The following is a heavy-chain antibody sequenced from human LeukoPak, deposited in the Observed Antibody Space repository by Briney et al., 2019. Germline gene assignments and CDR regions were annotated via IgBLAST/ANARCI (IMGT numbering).Heavy chain of an antibody. J-gene: IGHJ4*02. V-gene: IGHV1-2*02. CDR2: INPNSGGT. D-gene: IGHD3-10*01. CDR3: ARDTGLWFGELLGY. Sequence: ASVKVSCKASGYTFTGYYMHWVRQAPGQGLEWMGWINPNSGGTNYAQKFQGRVTMTRDTSASTAYMELSSLRSEDTAVYYCARDTGLWFGELLGYWGQGTLVTVSS. CDR1: GYTFTGYY.